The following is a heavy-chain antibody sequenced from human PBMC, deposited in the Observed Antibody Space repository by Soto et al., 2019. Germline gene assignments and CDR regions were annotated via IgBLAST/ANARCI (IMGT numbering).Heavy chain of an antibody. J-gene: IGHJ6*02. CDR2: ISYDGTTK. CDR3: AKDGGGYNYGYVMLDKYYYGMDV. CDR1: GFTFSTYA. V-gene: IGHV3-30-3*01. Sequence: QVQLVESGGGVVQPGRSLRLSCAASGFTFSTYAMHWVRQAPGKGLAWVAVISYDGTTKYYADSVRGRFTISRDNSKNTLFLQMNSLRAEDTAVYYCAKDGGGYNYGYVMLDKYYYGMDVWGQVTTVTVSS. D-gene: IGHD5-18*01.